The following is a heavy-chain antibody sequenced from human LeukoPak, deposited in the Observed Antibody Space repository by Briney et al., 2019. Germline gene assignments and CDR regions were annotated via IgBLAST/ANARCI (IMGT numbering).Heavy chain of an antibody. CDR2: IRSEANSYAT. CDR3: TRPGSGWYTT. Sequence: GGSLRLSCAASGFTFSGSAMHWVRQASGKGLEWVGSIRSEANSYATAYAASVKGRFTISRDDSKNTAYLQMNSLKTEDTAVYYCTRPGSGWYTTWGQGTLVTVSS. J-gene: IGHJ5*02. CDR1: GFTFSGSA. D-gene: IGHD6-19*01. V-gene: IGHV3-73*01.